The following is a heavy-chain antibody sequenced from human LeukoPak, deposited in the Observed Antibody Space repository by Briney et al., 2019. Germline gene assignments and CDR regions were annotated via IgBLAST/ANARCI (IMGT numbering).Heavy chain of an antibody. CDR1: GGSFRGYY. V-gene: IGHV4-34*01. J-gene: IGHJ6*02. Sequence: SETLSLTCAVYGGSFRGYYWSWIRQPPGKGLEWIGEINHSGSTNYNPSLKSRVTISVDTSKNQFSLKLSSVTAADTAVYYCARGPRYYYGMDVWGQGTTVTVSS. CDR2: INHSGST. CDR3: ARGPRYYYGMDV.